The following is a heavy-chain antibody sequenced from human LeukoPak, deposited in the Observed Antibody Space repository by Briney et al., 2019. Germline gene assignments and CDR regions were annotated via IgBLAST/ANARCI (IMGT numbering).Heavy chain of an antibody. CDR3: ARGPRNDP. D-gene: IGHD1-14*01. J-gene: IGHJ5*02. CDR1: GYPFTTWE. CDR2: VHPNSGNT. Sequence: ASVKVSCKTSGYPFTTWEINWVRQAAGQGLEWMGWVHPNSGNTAYAQKFQGRVTMTRDTSISTAYMELSGLRFDDTAACFCARGPRNDPWGQGTLVTVSS. V-gene: IGHV1-8*01.